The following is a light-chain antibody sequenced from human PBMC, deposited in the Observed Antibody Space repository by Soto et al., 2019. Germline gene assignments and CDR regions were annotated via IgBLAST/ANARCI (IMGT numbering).Light chain of an antibody. J-gene: IGLJ2*01. V-gene: IGLV2-8*01. CDR2: EVN. Sequence: QSALTQPPSASGSPGQSVTISCTGTSSDVGGYNYVSWYQQHPGKAPKLMIYEVNKRPSGVPDRFSGSKSGNTASLTVSGLQAEDEADYYCQSYDSSLSVNVVFGGGTKLTVL. CDR3: QSYDSSLSVNVV. CDR1: SSDVGGYNY.